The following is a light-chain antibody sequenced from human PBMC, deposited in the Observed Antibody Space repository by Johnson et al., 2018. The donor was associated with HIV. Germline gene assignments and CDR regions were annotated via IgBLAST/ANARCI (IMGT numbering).Light chain of an antibody. CDR3: GTWDSSLSVLYV. V-gene: IGLV1-51*02. CDR2: ANN. J-gene: IGLJ1*01. Sequence: QSVLTQPPSVSAPPGQKVTISCSGSSSNIGNNLASWYQQLPGTAPKLLIYANNKRPSGIPDRFSGSKSGTSAALGITGLQTGDEADYYCGTWDSSLSVLYVFGTGTKVTVL. CDR1: SSNIGNNL.